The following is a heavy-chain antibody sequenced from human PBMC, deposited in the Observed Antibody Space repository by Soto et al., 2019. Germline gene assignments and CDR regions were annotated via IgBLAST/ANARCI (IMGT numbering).Heavy chain of an antibody. D-gene: IGHD5-18*01. J-gene: IGHJ6*02. V-gene: IGHV1-18*01. CDR3: ARDVPDTALFYYYYGMDA. CDR2: ISTDNGNT. Sequence: QVHLVQSGAEVKKPGASVKVSCKASGYSFTSYGISWVRQAPGQGLEWMGWISTDNGNTNYAHNLQGRVTMTTDTSTSTAFMELWRLRSDATAVYYCARDVPDTALFYYYYGMDAWGQGTTVTVSS. CDR1: GYSFTSYG.